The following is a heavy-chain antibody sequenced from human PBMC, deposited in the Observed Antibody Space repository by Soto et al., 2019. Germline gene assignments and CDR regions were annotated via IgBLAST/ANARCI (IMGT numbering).Heavy chain of an antibody. J-gene: IGHJ4*02. CDR2: INHSGST. CDR1: GGPLIAYY. D-gene: IGHD1-26*01. V-gene: IGHV4-34*01. CDR3: ARGTSMTGAVQGDAPGKDFFDS. Sequence: SETLSLTCAGYGGPLIAYYWSGIRHPPGKGLDGIGGINHSGSTNQNPSLKSRVTISVDTSKNQCSLRLRSITAADTAVYYCARGTSMTGAVQGDAPGKDFFDSWGQGTLVTVSS.